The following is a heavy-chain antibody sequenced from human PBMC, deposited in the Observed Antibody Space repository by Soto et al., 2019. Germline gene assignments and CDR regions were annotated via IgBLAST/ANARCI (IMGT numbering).Heavy chain of an antibody. CDR3: ARRVYHDRDGYYLGGHFDY. CDR2: VYYSGDT. J-gene: IGHJ4*02. V-gene: IGHV4-39*01. Sequence: QLQLQESGPGLVKPSETLSLACTVSGGSISSTNYYWAWVRQSPGKGLEWIGSVYYSGDTYYSPSLKSRVTISVDTSKNQFSLKLTSVTAADTSVYFCARRVYHDRDGYYLGGHFDYWGQGILVTVSS. CDR1: GGSISSTNYY. D-gene: IGHD3-22*01.